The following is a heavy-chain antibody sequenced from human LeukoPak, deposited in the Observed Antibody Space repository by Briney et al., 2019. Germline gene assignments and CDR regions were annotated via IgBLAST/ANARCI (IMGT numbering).Heavy chain of an antibody. D-gene: IGHD6-25*01. CDR1: GYTFTGYY. J-gene: IGHJ6*04. V-gene: IGHV1-2*02. CDR2: INPNSGGT. Sequence: ASVKVSCKASGYTFTGYYMHWVRQAPGQGLEWMGWINPNSGGTNYAQKFQGRVTMTRDTSISTAYMELSRLRSDDTAVYYRARGIAAAGNYYYYGMDLWAKGTRVPVSS. CDR3: ARGIAAAGNYYYYGMDL.